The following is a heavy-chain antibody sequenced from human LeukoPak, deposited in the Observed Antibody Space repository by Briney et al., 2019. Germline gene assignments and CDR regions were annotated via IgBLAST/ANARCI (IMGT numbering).Heavy chain of an antibody. CDR2: IRVGGST. V-gene: IGHV3-23*01. CDR1: GFTFTNYA. D-gene: IGHD6-19*01. Sequence: GGSLRLSCVASGFTFTNYAMSWVRQAPGKGLEWVSSIRVGGSTYYADSVKGRFTISRDNSKNTLYLQMNNLRAEDTAVYYCATMSGDYNSGWSFHYWGQGTLVTVSS. CDR3: ATMSGDYNSGWSFHY. J-gene: IGHJ4*02.